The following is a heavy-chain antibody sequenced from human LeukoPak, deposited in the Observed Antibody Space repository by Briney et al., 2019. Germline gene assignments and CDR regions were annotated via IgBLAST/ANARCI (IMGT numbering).Heavy chain of an antibody. V-gene: IGHV3-30*04. CDR1: GFTFSMHA. CDR3: ARPAVAGTEDLQH. CDR2: ISHDEREK. J-gene: IGHJ1*01. D-gene: IGHD6-19*01. Sequence: GRSLRLSCAASGFTFSMHALRWVRQAPGKGLEWVAVISHDEREKFYSESVKGRFIISRDNSKNTLYVEMDSVRPDDTAVYYCARPAVAGTEDLQHWGQGTLVTVSP.